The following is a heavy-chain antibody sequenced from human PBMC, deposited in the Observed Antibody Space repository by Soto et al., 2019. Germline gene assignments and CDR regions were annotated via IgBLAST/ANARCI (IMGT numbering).Heavy chain of an antibody. CDR1: GFTFSRYG. D-gene: IGHD6-19*01. CDR3: ARDREQWLVGYYFDY. V-gene: IGHV3-33*01. Sequence: QVQLVESGGGVVQPGRSLRLSCAASGFTFSRYGMHWVRQAPGRGLEWVAVIWYDGSNIYYADSVKGRFTISRDNSKDTLDLQMNSLRAEDTAVYYWARDREQWLVGYYFDYWGQGTLVTVSS. J-gene: IGHJ4*02. CDR2: IWYDGSNI.